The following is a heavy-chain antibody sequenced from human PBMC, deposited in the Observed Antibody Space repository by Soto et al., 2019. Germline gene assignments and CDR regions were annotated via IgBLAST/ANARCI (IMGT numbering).Heavy chain of an antibody. CDR2: IYHSGST. Sequence: GTLSLTCAVSGYSISSGYYWCCIRQPPGKGLEWIGSIYHSGSTYYNPSLKSRVTISVDTSKNQFSLKLSSVTAADTAVYYCASSGEGIAARPVFDYWGQGTLVTVSS. CDR1: GYSISSGYY. D-gene: IGHD6-6*01. V-gene: IGHV4-38-2*01. CDR3: ASSGEGIAARPVFDY. J-gene: IGHJ4*02.